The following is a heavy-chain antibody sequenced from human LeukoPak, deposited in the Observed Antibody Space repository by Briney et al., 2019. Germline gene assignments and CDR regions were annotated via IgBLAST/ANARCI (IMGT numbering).Heavy chain of an antibody. CDR3: AKDLLDIVVVPAALDY. CDR1: GLTFSNYW. CDR2: SNDGTST. D-gene: IGHD2-2*03. J-gene: IGHJ4*02. Sequence: GGSLRLSCAVSGLTFSNYWMHWVRQAPGKGLVWVSRSNDGTSTSYADSVKGRFTISRDNAKNTLYLQMNSLRAEDTAVYYCAKDLLDIVVVPAALDYWGQGTLVTVSS. V-gene: IGHV3-74*01.